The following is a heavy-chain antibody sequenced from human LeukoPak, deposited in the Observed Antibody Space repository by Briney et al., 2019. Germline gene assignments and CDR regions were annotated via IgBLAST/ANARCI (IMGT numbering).Heavy chain of an antibody. D-gene: IGHD3-10*01. CDR2: ISSSSSTI. CDR1: GFTFSSYS. J-gene: IGHJ3*02. Sequence: PGGSLRLSCAASGFTFSSYSMNWVRQAPGKGLEWVSYISSSSSTIYYADSVKGRFTISRDNAKNSLHLQMNSLRAEDTAVHYCARDGHYGSGTRMGAFDIWGQGTMVTVSS. V-gene: IGHV3-48*01. CDR3: ARDGHYGSGTRMGAFDI.